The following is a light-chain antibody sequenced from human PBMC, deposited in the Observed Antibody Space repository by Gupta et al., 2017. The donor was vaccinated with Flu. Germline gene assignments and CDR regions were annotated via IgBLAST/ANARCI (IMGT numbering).Light chain of an antibody. V-gene: IGLV1-44*01. J-gene: IGLJ1*01. CDR3: AAWDDTQTGHYV. CDR2: GNN. Sequence: QSVLTHPPSASGTPGQSHTLACPGSNSNIGTNTVNLYQHLPGTAPKLRIYGNNQRPSGVPDRFSGSRSDTSASLVISGLQAEDEADYYCAAWDDTQTGHYVFGTGTKVAVL. CDR1: NSNIGTNT.